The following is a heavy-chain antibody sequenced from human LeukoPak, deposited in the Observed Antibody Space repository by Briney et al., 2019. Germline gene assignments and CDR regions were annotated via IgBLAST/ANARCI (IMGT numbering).Heavy chain of an antibody. J-gene: IGHJ4*02. V-gene: IGHV1-69*13. CDR2: VIPIFGTA. CDR3: ARGRIVGAGGYFDY. D-gene: IGHD1-26*01. Sequence: SVKVSCKASGGTFSSYAISWVRQAPGQGLEWMGGVIPIFGTANYAQKFQGRVTITADEYTSTAYMELSSLRSEDTAVYYCARGRIVGAGGYFDYWGQGTLVTVSS. CDR1: GGTFSSYA.